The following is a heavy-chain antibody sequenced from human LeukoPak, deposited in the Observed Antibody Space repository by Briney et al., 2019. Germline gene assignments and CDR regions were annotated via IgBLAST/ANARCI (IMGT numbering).Heavy chain of an antibody. D-gene: IGHD3-3*01. V-gene: IGHV1-3*01. Sequence: ASVTVSCKASGYTFTSYAMHWVRQAPGQRLEWMGWINAGNGNTKYSQKFQGRVTITRDTSASTAYMELSSLRSEDTAVYYCARAGVAPHYYYYYGMDVWGQGTTVTVSS. J-gene: IGHJ6*02. CDR1: GYTFTSYA. CDR2: INAGNGNT. CDR3: ARAGVAPHYYYYYGMDV.